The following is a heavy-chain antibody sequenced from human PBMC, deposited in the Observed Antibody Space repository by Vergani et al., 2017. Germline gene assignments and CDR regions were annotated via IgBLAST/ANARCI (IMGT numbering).Heavy chain of an antibody. D-gene: IGHD5-12*01. CDR2: ISGSVGRT. J-gene: IGHJ6*02. Sequence: EVQLLESGGDLVQPGGSLRLSCAASEFTFNHYAMNWVRQAPGKGLEWVSGISGSVGRTYYAGSVKGRFPISRDSSKTTLSLQMNSLSAGDTAVYYCAKANPRNSGYDYLYYYNAMDVWGQGTTVTVSS. CDR1: EFTFNHYA. CDR3: AKANPRNSGYDYLYYYNAMDV. V-gene: IGHV3-23*01.